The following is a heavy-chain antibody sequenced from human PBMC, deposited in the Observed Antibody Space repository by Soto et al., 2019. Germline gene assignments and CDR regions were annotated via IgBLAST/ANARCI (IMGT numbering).Heavy chain of an antibody. CDR3: AKDLYNSVAADWLGP. CDR1: GFTFSSYA. V-gene: IGHV3-23*01. CDR2: ISGSGGST. D-gene: IGHD6-13*01. J-gene: IGHJ5*02. Sequence: QSGRCLRLSCAASGFTFSSYAMSLVRQAPRKGLEWVSAISGSGGSTYSADSVKGRFPISRDNSKNTLCLQMNSLRAEDTAVYSFAKDLYNSVAADWLGPQGQGSLGTVAS.